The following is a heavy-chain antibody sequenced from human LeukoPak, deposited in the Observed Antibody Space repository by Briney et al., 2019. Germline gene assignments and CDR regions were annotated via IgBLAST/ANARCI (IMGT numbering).Heavy chain of an antibody. Sequence: SQTLALTCAISGDSVSSNSVTWNWIRQSPSRGLEWLGRTYYRSTWDNDYAVSVRGRITVNPDTSKNQFSLHLNSVTHEDTAVYYCARRLNQHACFDPWGQGILVTVSS. CDR1: GDSVSSNSVT. D-gene: IGHD2-21*02. J-gene: IGHJ5*02. V-gene: IGHV6-1*01. CDR3: ARRLNQHACFDP. CDR2: TYYRSTWDN.